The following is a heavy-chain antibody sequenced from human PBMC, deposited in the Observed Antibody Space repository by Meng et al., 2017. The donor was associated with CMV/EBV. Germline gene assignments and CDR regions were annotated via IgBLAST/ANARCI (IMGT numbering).Heavy chain of an antibody. V-gene: IGHV6-1*01. J-gene: IGHJ6*02. Sequence: LRLSCAISGDSVSSNSAAWNWIRQSPSRGLEWLGRTYYRSRWYNDYAASVKSRITINSDTSKNQFSLQLNSVTPEDMAVYYCARDSDGLGYAGDLYYYYGMDVWGQGTTVTVSS. CDR3: ARDSDGLGYAGDLYYYYGMDV. D-gene: IGHD3-16*01. CDR1: GDSVSSNSAA. CDR2: TYYRSRWYN.